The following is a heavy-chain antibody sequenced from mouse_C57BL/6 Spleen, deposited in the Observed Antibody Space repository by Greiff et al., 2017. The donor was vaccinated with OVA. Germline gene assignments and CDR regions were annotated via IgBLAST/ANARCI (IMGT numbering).Heavy chain of an antibody. D-gene: IGHD2-2*01. CDR2: INPSNGGT. V-gene: IGHV1-53*01. J-gene: IGHJ2*01. CDR1: GYTFTSYW. Sequence: QVQLQQPGTELVKPGASVKLSCKASGYTFTSYWMHWVKQRPGQGLEWIGNINPSNGGTNYNEKFKSKATLTVDKSSSTAYMQLSSLTSEDSAVYYGAKGIYYGYDVSFDYWGQGTTLTVSS. CDR3: AKGIYYGYDVSFDY.